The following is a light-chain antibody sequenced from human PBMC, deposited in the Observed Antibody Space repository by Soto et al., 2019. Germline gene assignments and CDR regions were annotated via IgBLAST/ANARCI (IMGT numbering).Light chain of an antibody. CDR2: GAS. CDR3: QQYNNWPRT. CDR1: QSVSSN. Sequence: EIVMTQSPATLSVSPGERATLSCRASQSVSSNLAWYQQKPGQAPRLLIYGASTRATGIPARFSGSGSGTEFTLTISSLQSEDFAVYYCQQYNNWPRTLGQGTKVAIK. V-gene: IGKV3-15*01. J-gene: IGKJ1*01.